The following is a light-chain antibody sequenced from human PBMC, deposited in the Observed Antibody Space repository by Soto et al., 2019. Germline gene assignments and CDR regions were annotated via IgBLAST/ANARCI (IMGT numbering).Light chain of an antibody. Sequence: QSVLTQPRSVSGSPGQSVTISCTGTSSDVGGYNYVSWYQQHPGKAPKLIIYDVSKRPSGVPDRFSGSRSGHTASLTISGLQAEDEDYYCCCSYAGSYTYVFGTGTKVTVL. CDR2: DVS. J-gene: IGLJ1*01. V-gene: IGLV2-11*01. CDR1: SSDVGGYNY. CDR3: CSYAGSYTYV.